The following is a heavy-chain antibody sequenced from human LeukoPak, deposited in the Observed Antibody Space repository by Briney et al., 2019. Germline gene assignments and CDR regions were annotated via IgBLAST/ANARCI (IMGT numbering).Heavy chain of an antibody. CDR2: VCHSGRT. D-gene: IGHD2-21*02. CDR3: ARSYCGSDCSSGGGIVDF. Sequence: SETLSLSCTVPGDSISNYYGSWIRQTPGKGLERLGYVCHSGRTNYNPSLKSRVNISVDTSKNQFALKLSSVTAADTAVYYCARSYCGSDCSSGGGIVDFWGQGTLVTVSS. J-gene: IGHJ4*02. V-gene: IGHV4-4*09. CDR1: GDSISNYY.